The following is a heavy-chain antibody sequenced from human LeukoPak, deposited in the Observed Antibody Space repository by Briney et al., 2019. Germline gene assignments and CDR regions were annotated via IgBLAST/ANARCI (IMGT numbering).Heavy chain of an antibody. CDR2: ISGSGGST. CDR1: GFTVSSTY. J-gene: IGHJ4*02. CDR3: AKSHVLGSCSDY. Sequence: GGSLRLSCAASGFTVSSTYMSWVRQAPGKGLEWVSAISGSGGSTYYADSVKGRFTISRDNSKNTLYLQMNSLRAEDTAVYYCAKSHVLGSCSDYWGQGTLVTVSS. V-gene: IGHV3-23*01. D-gene: IGHD2-15*01.